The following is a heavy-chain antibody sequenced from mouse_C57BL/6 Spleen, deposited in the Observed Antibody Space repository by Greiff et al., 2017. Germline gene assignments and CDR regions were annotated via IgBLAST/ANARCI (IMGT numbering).Heavy chain of an antibody. CDR1: GFTFSDYG. CDR2: ISSGSSTI. D-gene: IGHD1-1*01. J-gene: IGHJ4*01. CDR3: ARAGSSPLYAMDY. V-gene: IGHV5-17*01. Sequence: EVKLLESGGGLVKPGGSLKLSCAASGFTFSDYGMHWVRQAPEKGLEWVAYISSGSSTIYYADTVKGRFTISRDNAKNTLFLQMTSLRSEDTAMYYCARAGSSPLYAMDYWGQGTSVTVSS.